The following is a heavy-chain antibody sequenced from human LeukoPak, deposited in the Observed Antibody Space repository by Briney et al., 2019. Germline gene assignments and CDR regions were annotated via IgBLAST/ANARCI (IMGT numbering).Heavy chain of an antibody. D-gene: IGHD2/OR15-2a*01. V-gene: IGHV4-61*09. CDR3: ERGVYERRFDQ. CDR2: IHTNGTT. Sequence: KSSETLSLTCTVSGVSISSGSYYRTWIRQPAEKGLEWIGNIHTNGTTHYNPSLKRRVTISEDTPKNKFSLKLSSMTAADTAVYYCERGVYERRFDQWGQGTLVTVSS. J-gene: IGHJ4*02. CDR1: GVSISSGSYY.